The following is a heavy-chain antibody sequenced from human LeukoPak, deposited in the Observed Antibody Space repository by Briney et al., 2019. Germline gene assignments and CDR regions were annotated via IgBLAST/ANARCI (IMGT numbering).Heavy chain of an antibody. Sequence: SVKVSCKASGGTFSSYAISWVRQAPGQGLEWMGGIIPIFGTANCAQKFQGRVTITADKSTSTAYMELSSLRSEDTAVYYCARATTTVTSGFDPWGQGTLVTVSS. V-gene: IGHV1-69*06. J-gene: IGHJ5*02. D-gene: IGHD4-17*01. CDR1: GGTFSSYA. CDR2: IIPIFGTA. CDR3: ARATTTVTSGFDP.